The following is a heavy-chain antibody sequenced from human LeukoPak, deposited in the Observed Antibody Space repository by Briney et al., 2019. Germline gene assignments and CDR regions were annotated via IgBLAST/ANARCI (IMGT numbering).Heavy chain of an antibody. CDR2: INHSGST. CDR3: AIIDIAAAGKFDY. V-gene: IGHV4-34*01. J-gene: IGHJ4*02. CDR1: GGSFSGYY. Sequence: SETLSLTCAVYGGSFSGYYWSWIRQPPGKGLEGIGEINHSGSTNYNPSLKSRVTISVDTSKNQFSLKLSSVTAADTAVYYCAIIDIAAAGKFDYWGQGTLVTVSS. D-gene: IGHD6-13*01.